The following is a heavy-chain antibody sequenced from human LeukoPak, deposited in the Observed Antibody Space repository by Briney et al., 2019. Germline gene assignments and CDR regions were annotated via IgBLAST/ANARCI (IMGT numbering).Heavy chain of an antibody. D-gene: IGHD3-3*01. CDR3: ARLTIFGVLYFDY. J-gene: IGHJ4*02. V-gene: IGHV4-4*02. CDR2: ILHSGST. Sequence: SETLSLTCAVTGGSVSNGNWWTWVRQPPGKGLEWIGEILHSGSTHYSPSLKSRVTISVDKSKNQFSLKLSSVTAADTAVYYCARLTIFGVLYFDYWGQGTLVTVSS. CDR1: GGSVSNGNW.